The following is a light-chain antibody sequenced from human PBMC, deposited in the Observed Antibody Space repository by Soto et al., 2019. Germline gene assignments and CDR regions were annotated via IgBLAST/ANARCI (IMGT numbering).Light chain of an antibody. V-gene: IGLV2-23*02. J-gene: IGLJ1*01. CDR2: EVS. CDR1: SSDVGGYNL. Sequence: SALTQPASVSGSPGQSITISCTGTSSDVGGYNLVSWYQQHPGKAPKLIICEVSTRPSGISNRFSGSKSGDTASLTISGLQAEDEADYFCCSYAGTVAYVFGTGTKVTVL. CDR3: CSYAGTVAYV.